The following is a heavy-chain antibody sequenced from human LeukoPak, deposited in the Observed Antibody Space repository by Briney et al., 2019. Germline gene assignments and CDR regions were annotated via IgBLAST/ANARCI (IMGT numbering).Heavy chain of an antibody. Sequence: GGSLRLSCAASGFTFSDYYMSWIRQAPGKGLEWVSYISSSGSTIYYADSVKGRFTISRDNAKNSLYLQMNSLRTEDTAVYYCARYYSGSFHSPILYWGQGTLVTVSS. D-gene: IGHD1-26*01. CDR2: ISSSGSTI. CDR1: GFTFSDYY. CDR3: ARYYSGSFHSPILY. J-gene: IGHJ4*02. V-gene: IGHV3-11*01.